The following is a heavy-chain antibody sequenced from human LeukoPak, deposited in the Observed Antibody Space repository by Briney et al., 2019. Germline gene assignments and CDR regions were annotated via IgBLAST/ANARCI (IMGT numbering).Heavy chain of an antibody. CDR3: ARGAAAGTREYYYYGMDV. J-gene: IGHJ6*02. CDR2: ISSNGGST. D-gene: IGHD6-13*01. CDR1: GFTFSSYA. Sequence: PGGSLRLSCAASGFTFSSYAMHWVRQAPGKELEYVSAISSNGGSTYYANSVKGRFTISRDNSKNTLYLQMGSLRAEDMAVYYCARGAAAGTREYYYYGMDVWGQGTTVTVSS. V-gene: IGHV3-64*01.